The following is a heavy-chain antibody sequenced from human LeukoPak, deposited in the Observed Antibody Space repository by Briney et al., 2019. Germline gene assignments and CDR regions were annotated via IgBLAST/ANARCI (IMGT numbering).Heavy chain of an antibody. V-gene: IGHV4-59*01. CDR3: ARGVTPLRGFLDRYYGRDV. Sequence: SETLSLTCTVSGGSISSYYWSWIRQPPGKGLEWIGYIYYSGSTNYNPSLKSRVTISVDTSKNQFSLKLSSVTAADTAVYYCARGVTPLRGFLDRYYGRDVWGKGTTVTVSS. CDR1: GGSISSYY. CDR2: IYYSGST. J-gene: IGHJ6*04. D-gene: IGHD3-3*01.